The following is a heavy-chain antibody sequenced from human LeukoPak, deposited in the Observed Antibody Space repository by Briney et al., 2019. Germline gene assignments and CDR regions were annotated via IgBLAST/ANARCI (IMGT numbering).Heavy chain of an antibody. J-gene: IGHJ4*02. CDR3: ATSNAHYYDSSGYYYVNDY. CDR2: IIPIFGTA. V-gene: IGHV1-69*01. CDR1: GGTFSSYA. D-gene: IGHD3-22*01. Sequence: ASVKVSCKASGGTFSSYAISWVRQAPGHGLEWMGGIIPIFGTANYAQKFQGRVTITADESTSTAYMELSSLRSEDTAVYYCATSNAHYYDSSGYYYVNDYWGQGTLVTVSS.